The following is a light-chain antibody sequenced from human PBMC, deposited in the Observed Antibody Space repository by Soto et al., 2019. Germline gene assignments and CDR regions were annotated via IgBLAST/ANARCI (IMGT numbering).Light chain of an antibody. Sequence: EIVLTQSPGTLSLSPGERATLSCRASQSVSSSYLAWYQQKPGQAPRLLIYGASSRATGIPDRFSGRGSGTDFTLTISRLEPEDFAVYYCHQYGSPSCTFGQGTKLEIK. CDR1: QSVSSSY. J-gene: IGKJ2*02. CDR2: GAS. V-gene: IGKV3-20*01. CDR3: HQYGSPSCT.